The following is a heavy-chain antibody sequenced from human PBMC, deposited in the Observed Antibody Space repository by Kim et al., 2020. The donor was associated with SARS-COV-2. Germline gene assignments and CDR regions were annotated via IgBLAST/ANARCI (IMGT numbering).Heavy chain of an antibody. J-gene: IGHJ4*02. CDR1: GFIFNDYA. V-gene: IGHV3-9*01. D-gene: IGHD3-10*01. Sequence: GGSLRLSCAASGFIFNDYAMHWVRQSPGKGLEWVSSISRDSDGKAYADSVKGRFTISRDNTKNSLYLQMNSLRPADTAFYYCAKDRWTEYYRSSGFVYWGRATRVTVSS. CDR3: AKDRWTEYYRSSGFVY. CDR2: ISRDSDGK.